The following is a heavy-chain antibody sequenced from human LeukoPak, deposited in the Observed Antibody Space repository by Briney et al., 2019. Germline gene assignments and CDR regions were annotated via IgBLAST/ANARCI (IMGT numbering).Heavy chain of an antibody. V-gene: IGHV3-23*01. CDR3: AKDDAALGFIVVGAFDI. J-gene: IGHJ3*02. D-gene: IGHD2-15*01. CDR1: GFTFSSYA. Sequence: PGGSLRLSCAASGFTFSSYAMSWVRQAPGKGLEWVSAISGSGGITYYADSVKGRFTISRDNSKNTLYLQMNSLRAEDTAVYYCAKDDAALGFIVVGAFDIWGQGTMVTVSS. CDR2: ISGSGGIT.